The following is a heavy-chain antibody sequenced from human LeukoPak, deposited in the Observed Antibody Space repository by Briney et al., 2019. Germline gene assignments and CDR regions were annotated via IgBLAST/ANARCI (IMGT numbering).Heavy chain of an antibody. Sequence: SETLSLTCTVSGGSISSYYWSWIRQPPGKGLEWIGYIYYSGSTYYNPSLKSRVTISVDTSKNQFSLKLSSVTAADTAVYYCARDRWSCSGGSCYSGYWFDPWGQGTLVTVSS. CDR2: IYYSGST. CDR1: GGSISSYY. D-gene: IGHD2-15*01. V-gene: IGHV4-59*01. J-gene: IGHJ5*02. CDR3: ARDRWSCSGGSCYSGYWFDP.